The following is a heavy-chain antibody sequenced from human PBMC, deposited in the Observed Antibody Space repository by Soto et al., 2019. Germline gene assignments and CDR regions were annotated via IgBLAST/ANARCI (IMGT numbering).Heavy chain of an antibody. CDR1: GGSISSSNW. D-gene: IGHD3-10*01. V-gene: IGHV4-4*02. CDR3: ARRWGEGRVDY. J-gene: IGHJ4*02. CDR2: IYHSGNT. Sequence: SETLSLTCAVSGGSISSSNWWSWVRQPPGKGLEWIGEIYHSGNTNYNPSLKSRVTMAVDKSRNQFSLKLSSVTAADTAVYYCARRWGEGRVDYWGQGTLVT.